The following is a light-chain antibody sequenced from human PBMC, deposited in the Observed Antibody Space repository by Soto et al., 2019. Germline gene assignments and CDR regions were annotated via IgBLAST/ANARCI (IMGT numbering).Light chain of an antibody. V-gene: IGKV1-5*01. CDR1: QSVSNW. J-gene: IGKJ1*01. CDR2: DAS. CDR3: QQYNTYSA. Sequence: DIQMTPSPSTLSASVGDRVTITCRASQSVSNWLAWYQQKRGEAPELLIYDASSLKSGVPSRFSGSGSGTEFTLTISSLQPDDFATYYCQQYNTYSAFGQGTKVDIK.